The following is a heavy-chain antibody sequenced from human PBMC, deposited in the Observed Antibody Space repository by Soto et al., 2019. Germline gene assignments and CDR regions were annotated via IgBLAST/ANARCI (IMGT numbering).Heavy chain of an antibody. CDR2: INPAGTIT. CDR3: TSDTFGLRDT. V-gene: IGHV3-74*01. D-gene: IGHD3-16*01. Sequence: MQMVESVGGSVQPGGSLRLSCAASGFPFSHYWMHWVRQTPGKGLVWVSRINPAGTITNYADSVEGRFTISRDNADSALFLQMNSLSAEDTAIYYCTSDTFGLRDTWAQGTLVTVSS. J-gene: IGHJ5*02. CDR1: GFPFSHYW.